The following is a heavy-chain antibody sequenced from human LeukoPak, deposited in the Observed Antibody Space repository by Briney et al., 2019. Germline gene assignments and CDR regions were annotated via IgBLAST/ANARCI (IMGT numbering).Heavy chain of an antibody. J-gene: IGHJ6*03. Sequence: GGSLRLSCAASGFTFSSYSMNWVRQAPGKGLEWVSSISSSSSYIYYPDSVKGRFTISRDNSKNSLYLQMNSLRAEDTAVYYCARGRASGTYYTRGYYMDVWGKGTTVTISS. CDR1: GFTFSSYS. V-gene: IGHV3-21*01. D-gene: IGHD3-10*01. CDR3: ARGRASGTYYTRGYYMDV. CDR2: ISSSSSYI.